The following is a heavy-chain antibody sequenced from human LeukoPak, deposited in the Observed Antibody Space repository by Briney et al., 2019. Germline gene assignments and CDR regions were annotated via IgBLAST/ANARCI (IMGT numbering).Heavy chain of an antibody. CDR3: ARGFGYDSTGYRAFDI. CDR2: LDYNGRN. Sequence: PSETLSLTCTVPGGYISTYYWNWIRQPPGKGLECIGYLDYNGRNNYNPSLKDRPAISVDTSKNHFSLKLSSVTAADTAVYYCARGFGYDSTGYRAFDIWGQGTMVTVSS. D-gene: IGHD3-22*01. CDR1: GGYISTYY. J-gene: IGHJ3*02. V-gene: IGHV4-59*01.